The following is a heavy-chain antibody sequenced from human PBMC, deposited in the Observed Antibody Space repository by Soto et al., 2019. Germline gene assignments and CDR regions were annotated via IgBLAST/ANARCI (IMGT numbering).Heavy chain of an antibody. J-gene: IGHJ6*02. D-gene: IGHD3-22*01. CDR1: GDSVANNSAA. Sequence: PSQTLSRTRAISGDSVANNSAAWSWKRQSTSRGLEWLGRTYYRSKWYNDYAVSVKSRITINPDTSKNQFSLQLNSVTPEDTAVYYCARFRGHFYYDSSGYSGMDVWGQGTTVTVSS. CDR2: TYYRSKWYN. V-gene: IGHV6-1*01. CDR3: ARFRGHFYYDSSGYSGMDV.